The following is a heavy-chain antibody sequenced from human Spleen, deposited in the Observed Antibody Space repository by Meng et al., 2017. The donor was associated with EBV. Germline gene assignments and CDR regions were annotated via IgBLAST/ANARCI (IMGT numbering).Heavy chain of an antibody. V-gene: IGHV4-30-4*01. CDR3: ARDPNGDYAFDS. CDR1: GGSISSGGYY. CDR2: IYHSGST. Sequence: QVQLQESGPGLVKPSQTPSLTCAVSGGSISSGGYYWSWIRQPPGKGLEWIGNIYHSGSTYYNPSLKSRVTISVDTSKNQFSLKLSSVTAADTAVYYCARDPNGDYAFDSWGQGTLVTVSS. D-gene: IGHD4-17*01. J-gene: IGHJ4*02.